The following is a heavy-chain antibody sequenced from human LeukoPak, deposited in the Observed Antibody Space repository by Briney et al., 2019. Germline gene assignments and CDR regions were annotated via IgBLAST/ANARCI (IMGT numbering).Heavy chain of an antibody. CDR1: GVTFSDYA. CDR2: ISTNGGST. Sequence: GGSLRLSCSASGVTFSDYAMHWVRQAPGKGLEYVSAISTNGGSTYYADSVKGRFTISRDNSKNTLYLQMRSLRAEDTAVYYCVKDLLARETGYLFDYWGQGTLVTVSS. D-gene: IGHD3-9*01. CDR3: VKDLLARETGYLFDY. V-gene: IGHV3-64D*06. J-gene: IGHJ4*02.